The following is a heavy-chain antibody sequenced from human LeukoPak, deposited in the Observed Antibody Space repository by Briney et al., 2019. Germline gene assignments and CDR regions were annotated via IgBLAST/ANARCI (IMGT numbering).Heavy chain of an antibody. D-gene: IGHD2-2*01. J-gene: IGHJ6*04. CDR2: INHSGST. V-gene: IGHV4-34*01. CDR1: GGSFSGYY. CDR3: ARARGVVVPAARDYYYGMDV. Sequence: PSETLSLTCAVYGGSFSGYYWSWIRQPPGKGLEWIGEINHSGSTNYNPSLKGRVTISVDTSKNQFSLKLSSVTAADTAVYYCARARGVVVPAARDYYYGMDVWGKGTTVTVSS.